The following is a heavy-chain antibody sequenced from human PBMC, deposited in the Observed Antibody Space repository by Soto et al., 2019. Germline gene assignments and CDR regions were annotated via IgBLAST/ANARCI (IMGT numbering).Heavy chain of an antibody. CDR3: ARGGAMGVDY. D-gene: IGHD1-26*01. V-gene: IGHV3-74*01. CDR1: GCTFNNKW. J-gene: IGHJ4*02. Sequence: PGEFLKISCTASGCTFNNKWIHWVRQAPGKGLVWLSRIDVAAATTNYADSVKGRFTISRDTAKNIVFLHVNGMTDEDTAVYYCARGGAMGVDYWGQGTLVTVSS. CDR2: IDVAAATT.